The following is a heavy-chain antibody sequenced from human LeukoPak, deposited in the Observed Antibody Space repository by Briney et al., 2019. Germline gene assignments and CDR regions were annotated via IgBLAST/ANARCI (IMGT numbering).Heavy chain of an antibody. J-gene: IGHJ4*02. D-gene: IGHD2-2*02. CDR1: GFTFSSYA. Sequence: GGSLRLSCAASGFTFSSYAMSWVRQAPGKGLEWVSAISGSGGSTYHADSVKGRFTISRDNSKNTLYLQMNSLRAEDTAVYYCAKGQYQLLYCFDYWGQRTLVTVSS. CDR2: ISGSGGST. V-gene: IGHV3-23*01. CDR3: AKGQYQLLYCFDY.